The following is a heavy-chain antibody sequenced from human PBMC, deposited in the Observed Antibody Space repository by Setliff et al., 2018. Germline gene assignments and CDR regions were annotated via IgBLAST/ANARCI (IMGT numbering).Heavy chain of an antibody. CDR1: GGSISSSSYY. Sequence: SETLSLTCTVSGGSISSSSYYWGWIRQPPGKGLEWIANVYYSGSTYYNPSLESRVTMSVDTSKSQFSLNPYSVTAADTAVYYCARTSTGRYFDLWGRGTLVTAPQ. D-gene: IGHD2-2*01. V-gene: IGHV4-39*07. J-gene: IGHJ2*01. CDR2: VYYSGST. CDR3: ARTSTGRYFDL.